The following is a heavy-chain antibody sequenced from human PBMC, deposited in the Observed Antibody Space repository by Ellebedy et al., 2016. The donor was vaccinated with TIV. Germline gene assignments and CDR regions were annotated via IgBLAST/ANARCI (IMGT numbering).Heavy chain of an antibody. CDR2: INHSGST. CDR3: ARRVVTFLFFDG. D-gene: IGHD2-21*02. Sequence: SETLSLXXAVSGGSFSGYYWSWIRQPPGKGLEWIGEINHSGSTNYNPSPKSRVTISVDTSKNQFSLKLSSMTAADTAVYYCARRVVTFLFFDGWGQGTLVTVSS. CDR1: GGSFSGYY. J-gene: IGHJ4*02. V-gene: IGHV4-34*01.